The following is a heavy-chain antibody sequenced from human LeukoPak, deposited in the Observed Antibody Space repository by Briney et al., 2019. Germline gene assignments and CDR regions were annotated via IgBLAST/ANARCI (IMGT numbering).Heavy chain of an antibody. J-gene: IGHJ4*02. CDR1: GGSISSYY. CDR2: IYYSGST. CDR3: AREGKSSGYSYYFDY. Sequence: PSETLSLTCTVSGGSISSYYWSWIRQPPGKGLEWIGYIYYSGSTNYNPSLKSRVTISVDTSKNRFSLKLSSVTAADTAVYYCAREGKSSGYSYYFDYWGQGTLVTVSS. V-gene: IGHV4-59*01. D-gene: IGHD3-22*01.